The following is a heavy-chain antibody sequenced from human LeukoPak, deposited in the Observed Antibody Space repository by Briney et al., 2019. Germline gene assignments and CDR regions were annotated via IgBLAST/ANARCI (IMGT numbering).Heavy chain of an antibody. V-gene: IGHV3-74*03. CDR2: IKSDGSST. D-gene: IGHD2/OR15-2a*01. CDR3: AKAEYATLDY. CDR1: GFTFSNYW. Sequence: GGSLRLSCAVSGFTFSNYWMHWVRQAPGKGLVWVSRIKSDGSSTTNADSVKGRFTISRDSAKNTLYLQMNSLRAEDTAVYYCAKAEYATLDYWGQGTLVTVSS. J-gene: IGHJ4*02.